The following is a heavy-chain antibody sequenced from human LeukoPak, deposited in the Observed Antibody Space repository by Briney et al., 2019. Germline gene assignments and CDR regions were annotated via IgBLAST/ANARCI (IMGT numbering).Heavy chain of an antibody. CDR2: ISGGGYTT. CDR3: AKESDGDFDY. D-gene: IGHD2-21*01. Sequence: PGGSLRLSCAGSGLTFSRYAMSWVRHAPGKGLEWVSLISGGGYTTNYADPVKGRFTISRDNSKNTLYLQMNSLRADDTAVYYCAKESDGDFDYWGQGTLVTVST. CDR1: GLTFSRYA. V-gene: IGHV3-23*01. J-gene: IGHJ4*02.